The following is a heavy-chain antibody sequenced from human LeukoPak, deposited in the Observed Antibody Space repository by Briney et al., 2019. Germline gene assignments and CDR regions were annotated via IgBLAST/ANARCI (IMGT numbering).Heavy chain of an antibody. J-gene: IGHJ6*02. Sequence: GGSLRLSCAASGLTFGSFAMTRVRQAPGKGLEWVSSVSGGGGATYYADALKGRFTISRDNSKNMLYLQVSSLSVEDTAVYYCAKDVGSGSPHYSYYGLDVWGQGTTVTVSS. D-gene: IGHD3-10*01. CDR2: VSGGGGAT. CDR3: AKDVGSGSPHYSYYGLDV. V-gene: IGHV3-23*01. CDR1: GLTFGSFA.